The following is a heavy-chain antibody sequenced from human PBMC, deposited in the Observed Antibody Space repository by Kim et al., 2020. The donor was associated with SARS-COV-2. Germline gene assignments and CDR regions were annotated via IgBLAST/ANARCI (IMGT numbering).Heavy chain of an antibody. D-gene: IGHD3-10*01. J-gene: IGHJ4*02. V-gene: IGHV4-31*02. CDR3: AREGYYGSGSYDY. Sequence: YNPSLKSRVTISVDTSKNQFSLKLSSVTAADTAVYYCAREGYYGSGSYDYWGQGTLVTVSS.